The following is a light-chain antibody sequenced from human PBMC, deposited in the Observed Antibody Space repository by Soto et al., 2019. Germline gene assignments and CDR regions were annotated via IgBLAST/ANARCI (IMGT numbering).Light chain of an antibody. J-gene: IGKJ1*01. CDR3: QHYNNWPRT. V-gene: IGKV3-15*01. CDR2: GAS. CDR1: QSVSSN. Sequence: EIVMTQSPATLSVSPGERATLSCRASQSVSSNLAWYQQKPGQAPRLLIYGASTRATGIPARFSGSGSGTEFTLTISSLQSEDVAVSYCQHYNNWPRTFGQGTKVEIK.